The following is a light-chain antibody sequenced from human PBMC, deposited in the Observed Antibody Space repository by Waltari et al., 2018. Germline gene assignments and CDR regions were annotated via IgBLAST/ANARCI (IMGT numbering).Light chain of an antibody. CDR1: SGSLSTTSY. J-gene: IGLJ3*02. Sequence: QTVVTQEPSLSVSPGGTVTLTCALSSGSLSTTSYATWYQQTPDQAPRTLVDNANARSSGVPDHFSGSLHGNTAALTITGAQTDDESDYYCALYMGSGIWVFGGGTRLTVL. CDR3: ALYMGSGIWV. V-gene: IGLV8-61*01. CDR2: NAN.